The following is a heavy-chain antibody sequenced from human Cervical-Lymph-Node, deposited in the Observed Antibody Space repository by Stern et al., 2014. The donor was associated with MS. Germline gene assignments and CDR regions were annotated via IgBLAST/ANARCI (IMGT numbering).Heavy chain of an antibody. CDR2: ISYDGSNK. Sequence: VQLVESGGGVVQPGRSLRLSCAASGFTFSSYAMHWVRQAPGKGLEWAAVISYDGSNKYYADSVKGRFTISRDNSKNTLYLQMNSLRAEDTAVYYCARDGGGYLYYFDYWGQGTLVTVSS. D-gene: IGHD3-22*01. V-gene: IGHV3-30*01. J-gene: IGHJ4*02. CDR1: GFTFSSYA. CDR3: ARDGGGYLYYFDY.